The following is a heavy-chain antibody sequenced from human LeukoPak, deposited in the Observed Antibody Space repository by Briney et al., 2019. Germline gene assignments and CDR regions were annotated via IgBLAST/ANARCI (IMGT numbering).Heavy chain of an antibody. CDR1: GGSISSSSYY. Sequence: PSETLSLTCTVSGGSISSSSYYWGWIRQPPGKGLEWIGSIYYSGSTYYNPSLKSRVTISVDTSKNQFSLKLSSVTAADTAVYYCAVRGSLWSGYLRGKYYFDYWGQGTLVTVSS. CDR2: IYYSGST. J-gene: IGHJ4*02. CDR3: AVRGSLWSGYLRGKYYFDY. D-gene: IGHD3-3*01. V-gene: IGHV4-39*01.